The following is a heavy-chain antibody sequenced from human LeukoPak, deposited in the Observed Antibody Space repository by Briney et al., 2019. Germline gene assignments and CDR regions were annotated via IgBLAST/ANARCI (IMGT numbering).Heavy chain of an antibody. J-gene: IGHJ4*02. V-gene: IGHV4-30-4*01. CDR1: GGSVSSGDYY. CDR3: ARDNGSGSYSS. Sequence: SEILSLTCTVSGGSVSSGDYYWSWIRQPPGKGLEWIGYIYYSGSTYYNPSLKSRVTISVDTSKNQFSLKLSSVTAADTAVYYCARDNGSGSYSSWGQGTLVTVSS. D-gene: IGHD3-10*01. CDR2: IYYSGST.